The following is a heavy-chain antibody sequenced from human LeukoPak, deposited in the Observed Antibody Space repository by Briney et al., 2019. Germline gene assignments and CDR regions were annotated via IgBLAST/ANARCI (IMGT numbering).Heavy chain of an antibody. J-gene: IGHJ4*02. CDR2: IKQDGSEK. CDR3: ARDAPYYGAVDY. Sequence: GGSLRLSCAASGLTFISYWMSWVRQAPGKGLEWVANIKQDGSEKYYVDSVKGRFTISRDNAKNSLYLQMNSLRAEDTAVYYCARDAPYYGAVDYWGQGTLVTVSS. D-gene: IGHD4-17*01. CDR1: GLTFISYW. V-gene: IGHV3-7*01.